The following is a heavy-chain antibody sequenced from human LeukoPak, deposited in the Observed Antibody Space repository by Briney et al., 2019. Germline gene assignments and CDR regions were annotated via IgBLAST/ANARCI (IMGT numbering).Heavy chain of an antibody. D-gene: IGHD1-26*01. CDR1: GFTFSSYA. Sequence: GGSLRLSCAASGFTFSSYAMNWVRQAPGKGLEWVSAISGSDSSTNYADSVKGRFTISRDNSKNTLYMQMNSLRAEDTAVYYCAKDYGGSFHKPFDYWGQGTLVTVSS. CDR2: ISGSDSST. V-gene: IGHV3-23*01. J-gene: IGHJ4*02. CDR3: AKDYGGSFHKPFDY.